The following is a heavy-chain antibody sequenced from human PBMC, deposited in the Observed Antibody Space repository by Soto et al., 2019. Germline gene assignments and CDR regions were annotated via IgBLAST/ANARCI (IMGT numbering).Heavy chain of an antibody. CDR2: ISGSGDNT. Sequence: RGSLRLSSAASGLFCSYYAMSWVRQAPGKGLEWVSAISGSGDNTYYAASVKGRFTISRDNSKNTLYLQMNSLRAEDTAVYYCATTEWTTGAFDIWGQGTMVTVS. D-gene: IGHD3-3*01. CDR3: ATTEWTTGAFDI. CDR1: GLFCSYYA. V-gene: IGHV3-23*01. J-gene: IGHJ3*02.